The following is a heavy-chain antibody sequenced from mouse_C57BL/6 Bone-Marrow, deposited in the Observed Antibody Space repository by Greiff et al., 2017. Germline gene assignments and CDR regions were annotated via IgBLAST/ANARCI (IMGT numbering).Heavy chain of an antibody. J-gene: IGHJ2*01. CDR2: LNPSNGGT. D-gene: IGHD2-1*01. CDR1: GYTFTSYW. Sequence: VQLQQPGTELVQPGASVTLSCKASGYTFTSYWLHWVKPRPGQGLEWIGNLNPSNGGTNYNEKFKSKSTLTVDKSTSTAYMKRSSLTSEDSAVYYCARRDLRCPDYFDYWGQGTTRTVAS. V-gene: IGHV1-53*01. CDR3: ARRDLRCPDYFDY.